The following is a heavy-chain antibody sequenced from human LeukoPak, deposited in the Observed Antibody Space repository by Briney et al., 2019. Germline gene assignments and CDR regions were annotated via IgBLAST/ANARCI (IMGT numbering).Heavy chain of an antibody. CDR1: GGTFSSYA. J-gene: IGHJ4*02. CDR3: ARVRDITTHYYFDY. Sequence: VASVKVSXKASGGTFSSYAISWVRQAPGQGLEWMGGIIPILGTANYAQKFQGRVTITADESTSTAYMELSSLRSEDTAVYYCARVRDITTHYYFDYWGQGTLVTVSS. CDR2: IIPILGTA. D-gene: IGHD3-3*01. V-gene: IGHV1-69*13.